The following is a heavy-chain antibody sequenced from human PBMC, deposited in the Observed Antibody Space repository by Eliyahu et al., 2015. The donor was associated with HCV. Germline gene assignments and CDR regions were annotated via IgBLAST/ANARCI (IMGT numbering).Heavy chain of an antibody. CDR1: GGTFSSYA. CDR2: IIPIFGTA. Sequence: QVQLVQSGAEVKKPGSSVKVSCKASGGTFSSYAISWVRQAPGQGLEWMGGIIPIFGTANYAQKFQGRVTITADKSTSTAYMELSSLRSEDTAVYYCARDCGDGGNSASYYYGMDVWGQGTTVTVSS. J-gene: IGHJ6*02. CDR3: ARDCGDGGNSASYYYGMDV. V-gene: IGHV1-69*06. D-gene: IGHD4-23*01.